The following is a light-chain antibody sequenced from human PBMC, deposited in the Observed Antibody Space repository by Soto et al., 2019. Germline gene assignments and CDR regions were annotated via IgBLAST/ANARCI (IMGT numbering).Light chain of an antibody. Sequence: VLPNSHGTISFSPFDRSPLSLMASQSVSSYLAWYQQKPGQAPRLLIYDASKRATGIPARFSGSGFGTDYTLTISSLEPEDFGVYYCQQYNDWPRTFGKGTRLEIK. CDR1: QSVSSY. J-gene: IGKJ5*01. CDR3: QQYNDWPRT. CDR2: DAS. V-gene: IGKV3-11*01.